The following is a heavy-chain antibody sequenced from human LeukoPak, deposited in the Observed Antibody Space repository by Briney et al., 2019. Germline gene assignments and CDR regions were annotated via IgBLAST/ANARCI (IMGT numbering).Heavy chain of an antibody. CDR3: SRVGFGNQQWLVPRGV. Sequence: SETLSLTCAVYGGSFSGYYWCWIRQPPRKGLEWIGEINHSGSTNYNPSLKSRGTISVDTSKNKFSLKLSSWTAAAAAVSYCSRVGFGNQQWLVPRGVWGQGTLVTVSS. CDR1: GGSFSGYY. J-gene: IGHJ4*02. V-gene: IGHV4-34*01. CDR2: INHSGST. D-gene: IGHD6-19*01.